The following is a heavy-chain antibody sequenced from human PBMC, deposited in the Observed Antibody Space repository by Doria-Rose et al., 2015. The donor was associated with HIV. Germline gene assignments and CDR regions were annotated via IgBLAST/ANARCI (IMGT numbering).Heavy chain of an antibody. V-gene: IGHV5-51*01. CDR3: ARLKTAIGDYGDYTDKFYLDF. CDR2: IYPGDSAT. D-gene: IGHD4-17*01. Sequence: PGKGLECMGIIYPGDSATRYRPSFQGQVTMSVDKSNNTAYLQWSSLKASDSAMYYCARLKTAIGDYGDYTDKFYLDFWGQGTLVTVSS. J-gene: IGHJ4*02.